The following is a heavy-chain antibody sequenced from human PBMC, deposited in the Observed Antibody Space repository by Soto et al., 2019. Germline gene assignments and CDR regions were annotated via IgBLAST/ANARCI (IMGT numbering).Heavy chain of an antibody. CDR1: GCTFSSYS. CDR2: ISSSSSTI. D-gene: IGHD2-2*01. V-gene: IGHV3-48*02. CDR3: ARPTYYCSSTSCHYYYYGMDV. J-gene: IGHJ6*02. Sequence: PGGSLRLSCAASGCTFSSYSMNWVRQAPGKGLEWVSYISSSSSTIYYADSVKGRFTISRDNAKNSLYLQMNSLRDEDTAVYYCARPTYYCSSTSCHYYYYGMDVWGQGTTVTVSS.